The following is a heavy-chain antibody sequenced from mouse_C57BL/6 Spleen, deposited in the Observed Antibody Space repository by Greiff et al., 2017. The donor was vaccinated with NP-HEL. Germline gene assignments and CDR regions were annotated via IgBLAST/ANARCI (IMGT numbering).Heavy chain of an antibody. Sequence: VQLQQSGPELVKPGASVKISCKASGYAFSSSWMNWVKQRPGKGLEWIGRIYPGDGDTNYNGKFKGKATLTADKSSSTAYMQLSSLTSEDSAVYFCAREIYYDYGGYAMDYWGQGTSVTVSS. CDR1: GYAFSSSW. V-gene: IGHV1-82*01. CDR3: AREIYYDYGGYAMDY. D-gene: IGHD2-4*01. CDR2: IYPGDGDT. J-gene: IGHJ4*01.